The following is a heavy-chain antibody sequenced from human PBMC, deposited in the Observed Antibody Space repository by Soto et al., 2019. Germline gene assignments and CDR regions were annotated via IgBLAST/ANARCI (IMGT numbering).Heavy chain of an antibody. D-gene: IGHD2-21*01. CDR3: ARSPSSSYYCGSGTFDY. J-gene: IGHJ4*02. CDR2: AYHSGST. CDR1: GGFTSTINW. V-gene: IGHV4-4*02. Sequence: QLQLQESGPGLVRPSGTLSLNFAVSGGFTSTINWWSWVRQPPGKGLEWIGDAYHSGSTEYNPSLKSRVSISVDKSKNQISLKLTSATAADTAVYYCARSPSSSYYCGSGTFDYWGQGTLVTVSS.